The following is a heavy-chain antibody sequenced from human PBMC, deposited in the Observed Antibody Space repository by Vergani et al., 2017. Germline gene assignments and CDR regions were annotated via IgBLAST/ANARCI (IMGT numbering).Heavy chain of an antibody. CDR3: ARVRLVPAAIYYMDV. V-gene: IGHV4-39*01. CDR2: IYYSGST. D-gene: IGHD2-2*01. CDR1: GASIRSSNYY. Sequence: QLQLQESGPGLVKPSATLSLTCSVSGASIRSSNYYWGWIRQPPGKGLEWIASIYYSGSTYYNPSLKSRVTISVDTSKNQFSLKLSSVTAADTAVYYCARVRLVPAAIYYMDVWGKGTTVTVSS. J-gene: IGHJ6*03.